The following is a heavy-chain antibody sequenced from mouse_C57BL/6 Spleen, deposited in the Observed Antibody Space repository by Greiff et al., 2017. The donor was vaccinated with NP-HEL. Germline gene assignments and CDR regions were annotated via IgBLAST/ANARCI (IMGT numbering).Heavy chain of an antibody. CDR3: ARATMVTTEGFDY. CDR2: INPNNGGT. V-gene: IGHV1-18*01. D-gene: IGHD2-2*01. Sequence: EVKLQESGPELVKPGASVKIPCTASGYTFTDYNMAWVKQSHGKSLEWIGDINPNNGGTIYHQKFKGKATLTVDKSSSTAYLELRSLTSEDTAVYYCARATMVTTEGFDYWGQGTTLTVSS. J-gene: IGHJ2*01. CDR1: GYTFTDYN.